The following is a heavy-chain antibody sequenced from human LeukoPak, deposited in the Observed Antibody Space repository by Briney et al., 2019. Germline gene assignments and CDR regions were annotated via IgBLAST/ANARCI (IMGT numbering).Heavy chain of an antibody. CDR2: INPNSGGT. CDR1: GYTFTGYY. V-gene: IGHV1-2*06. D-gene: IGHD3-10*01. J-gene: IGHJ4*02. Sequence: ASVKVSCKASGYTFTGYYMHWVRQAPGQGLEWMGRINPNSGGTNYAQKFQGRVTMTRDTSISTAYMELSRLGSDDTAVYYCARVYYGSGSYLVYWGQGTLVTVSS. CDR3: ARVYYGSGSYLVY.